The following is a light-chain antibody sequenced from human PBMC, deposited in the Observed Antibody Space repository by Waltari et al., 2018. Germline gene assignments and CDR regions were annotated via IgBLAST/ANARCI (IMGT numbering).Light chain of an antibody. CDR1: SSNIGSNT. V-gene: IGLV1-44*01. CDR3: AAWDDTLNGWV. CDR2: SNI. J-gene: IGLJ3*02. Sequence: QSVLTQPPSASGTPGQRVTISCSGSSSNIGSNTVNWHQQLPGTAPKLLIYSNIQRPSGVRYRVSGSKSGTSASLAISGLQSEDEADYYCAAWDDTLNGWVFGGGTKLTVL.